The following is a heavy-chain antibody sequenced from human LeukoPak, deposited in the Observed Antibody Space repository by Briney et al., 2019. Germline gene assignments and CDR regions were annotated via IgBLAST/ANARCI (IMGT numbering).Heavy chain of an antibody. J-gene: IGHJ4*02. CDR3: ARDFGTTSWHTFDY. CDR2: TYYRSKWYN. Sequence: SQTLSLTFVVSGDSVSSKNGAWNWIRQSPSRGLEWLGRTYYRSKWYNDYAESMEGRMTISQDTSKNQYSLHLNSVTPDDTAVYYCARDFGTTSWHTFDYWGQGTLVTVSS. CDR1: GDSVSSKNGA. D-gene: IGHD1-14*01. V-gene: IGHV6-1*01.